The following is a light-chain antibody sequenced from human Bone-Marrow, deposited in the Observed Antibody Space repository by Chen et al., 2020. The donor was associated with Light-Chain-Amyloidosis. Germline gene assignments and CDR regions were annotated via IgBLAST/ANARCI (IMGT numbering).Light chain of an antibody. CDR3: QQCYGSPLT. CDR1: QSLLYKNKNY. V-gene: IGKV4-1*01. CDR2: WAS. Sequence: DIETSQSPDSLAVSLGERATINCKSSQSLLYKNKNYLVWYQQKPGQPPKLLISWASTRDSGVPDRFSGSGSGTDFTLTISRLQAADVSVYYCQQCYGSPLTFGVGTKVEIK. J-gene: IGKJ4*01.